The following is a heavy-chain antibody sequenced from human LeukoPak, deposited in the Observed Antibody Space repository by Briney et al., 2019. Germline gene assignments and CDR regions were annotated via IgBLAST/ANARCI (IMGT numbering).Heavy chain of an antibody. D-gene: IGHD2-15*01. V-gene: IGHV3-21*01. Sequence: TGGSLRLSCAASGFSFSSYNMNWVRQAPGKGLEWVSSITSSSTYTFYADSVKGRFTISRDNSKNTLYLQMNSLRAEDTAVYYCAKPPLYCSGGSCYEDYFDYWGQGTLVTVSS. CDR2: ITSSSTYT. J-gene: IGHJ4*02. CDR3: AKPPLYCSGGSCYEDYFDY. CDR1: GFSFSSYN.